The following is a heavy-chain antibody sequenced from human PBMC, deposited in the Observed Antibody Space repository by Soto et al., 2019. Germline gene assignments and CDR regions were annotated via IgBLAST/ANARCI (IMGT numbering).Heavy chain of an antibody. D-gene: IGHD3-3*02. J-gene: IGHJ6*02. CDR2: VSANNVNT. Sequence: VPVEAASKVSWFTYTNYGLNWVRQAPEQGREWMGGVSANNVNTNYAQNLQGRVSTTTDTSTSTAYMALRGMTFDDTAVYYWARGIERVTAKHFFYYYPMNVSRQGATVTVAS. CDR3: ARGIERVTAKHFFYYYPMNV. V-gene: IGHV1-18*01. CDR1: WFTYTNYG.